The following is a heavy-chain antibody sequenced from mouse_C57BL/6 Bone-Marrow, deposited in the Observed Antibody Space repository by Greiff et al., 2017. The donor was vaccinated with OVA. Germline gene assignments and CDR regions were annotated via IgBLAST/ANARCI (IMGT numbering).Heavy chain of an antibody. CDR3: ARYGAY. D-gene: IGHD1-1*02. CDR1: GYTFTSYW. CDR2: IDPSDSYT. V-gene: IGHV1-50*01. Sequence: VQLQQPGAELVKPGASVKLSCKASGYTFTSYWMQWVKQRHGQGLEWIGEIDPSDSYTNYNQKFKGKATLTVDTSSSTAYMQLSSLTSEDSAVYYCARYGAYWGQGTLVTVSA. J-gene: IGHJ3*01.